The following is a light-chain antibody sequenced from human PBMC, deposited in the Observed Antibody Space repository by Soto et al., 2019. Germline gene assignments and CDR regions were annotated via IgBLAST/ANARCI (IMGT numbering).Light chain of an antibody. J-gene: IGKJ2*01. V-gene: IGKV3-11*01. CDR2: DAS. Sequence: EIVLTQSPATLSLSPGERATLSCRASQSVSSYLAWYQQKPGQAPRLLIYDASNRATGIPARFSGRGSGTDFTLTISSLEPEDFAVYYCQHRSNWYTFGQGTKLEIK. CDR1: QSVSSY. CDR3: QHRSNWYT.